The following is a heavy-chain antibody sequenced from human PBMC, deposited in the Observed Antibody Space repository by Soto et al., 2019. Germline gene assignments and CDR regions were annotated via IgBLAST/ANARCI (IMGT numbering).Heavy chain of an antibody. CDR1: GGSFSGYY. CDR3: ARGPVLEWLLVPKYYYYGMDV. J-gene: IGHJ6*02. D-gene: IGHD3-3*01. Sequence: SETLSLTCAVYGGSFSGYYWSWIRQPPGKGLEWIGEINHSGSTNYNPSLKSRFTISVDTSKNQFSLKLSAVTAADTAVYYCARGPVLEWLLVPKYYYYGMDVWGQGTTVTVSS. CDR2: INHSGST. V-gene: IGHV4-34*01.